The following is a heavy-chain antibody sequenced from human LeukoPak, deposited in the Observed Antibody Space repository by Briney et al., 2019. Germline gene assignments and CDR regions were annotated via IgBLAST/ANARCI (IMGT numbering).Heavy chain of an antibody. CDR3: ARDLWGDYYYFGMDV. D-gene: IGHD2/OR15-2a*01. CDR2: IIPIFGTA. J-gene: IGHJ6*02. V-gene: IGHV1-69*05. CDR1: GGTFSSYA. Sequence: SVKVSCKASGGTFSSYAISWVRQAPGQGLEWVGGIIPIFGTANYAQKVQGRGTITTDEATSTAYMELSSLRSEDTAVYYCARDLWGDYYYFGMDVWGQGTTVTVSS.